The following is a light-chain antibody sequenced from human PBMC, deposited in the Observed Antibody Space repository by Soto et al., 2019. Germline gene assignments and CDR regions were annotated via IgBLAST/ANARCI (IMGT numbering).Light chain of an antibody. CDR2: EVS. CDR1: SSDVGGYNS. V-gene: IGLV2-14*01. Sequence: ALTQPASVSGSPGQSITISCTGTSSDVGGYNSVSWYQQHPGKAPKLMIYEVSNRPSGVSNRFSGSKSGNTASLTISGLQAEDEADYYCSSYTTSSTLLYVFGTGTKLTVL. CDR3: SSYTTSSTLLYV. J-gene: IGLJ1*01.